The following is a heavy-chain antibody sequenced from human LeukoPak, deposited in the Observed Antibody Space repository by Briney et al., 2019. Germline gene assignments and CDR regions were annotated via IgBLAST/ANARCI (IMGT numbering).Heavy chain of an antibody. D-gene: IGHD6-13*01. CDR2: IYHSGST. Sequence: PSETLSLTCAVSGYSISSGYYWGWIRQPPGKGLEWIGSIYHSGSTYYNPSLKSRVTISVDTSKNQFSLKLSSVTAADTAVYYCARDSSYAADYFDYWGQGTLVTVSS. J-gene: IGHJ4*02. CDR3: ARDSSYAADYFDY. V-gene: IGHV4-38-2*02. CDR1: GYSISSGYY.